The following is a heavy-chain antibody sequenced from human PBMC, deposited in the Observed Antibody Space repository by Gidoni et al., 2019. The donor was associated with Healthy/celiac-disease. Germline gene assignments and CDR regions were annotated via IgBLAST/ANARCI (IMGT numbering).Heavy chain of an antibody. CDR2: INHSGST. V-gene: IGHV4-34*01. Sequence: PPGKGLEWIGEINHSGSTNYNPSLKSRVTISVDTSKNQFSLKLSSVTAADTAVYYCARGFGVVWYNWFDPWGQGTLVTVSS. CDR3: ARGFGVVWYNWFDP. J-gene: IGHJ5*02. D-gene: IGHD3-3*01.